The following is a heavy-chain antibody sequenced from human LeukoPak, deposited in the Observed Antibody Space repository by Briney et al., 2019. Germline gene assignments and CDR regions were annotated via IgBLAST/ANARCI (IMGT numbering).Heavy chain of an antibody. D-gene: IGHD4-17*01. J-gene: IGHJ5*02. CDR2: IYSGGST. V-gene: IGHV3-53*04. Sequence: PGGSLRLSCAASGFTVSSNYMSWVRQAPGKGLEWVSVIYSGGSTYYADSVKGRFTISRHNSKNTLYLQMNSLRAEDTAVYYCARSSKLHDYGDYQESWGQGTLVTVSS. CDR1: GFTVSSNY. CDR3: ARSSKLHDYGDYQES.